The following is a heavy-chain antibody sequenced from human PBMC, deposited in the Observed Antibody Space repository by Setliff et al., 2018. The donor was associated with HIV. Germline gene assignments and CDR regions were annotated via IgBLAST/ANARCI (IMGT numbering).Heavy chain of an antibody. J-gene: IGHJ4*02. D-gene: IGHD3-22*01. CDR2: ISSSSSSR. V-gene: IGHV3-21*01. CDR3: ARGYVGSSGYYSDY. CDR1: GFTFSSYT. Sequence: PGGSLRLSCAASGFTFSSYTMNWVRQAPGQGLEWVSSISSSSSSRYYADSVKGRFTISRDNAKDSLYLQMNSLRAEDTAVYYCARGYVGSSGYYSDYWGQGTQVTAPQ.